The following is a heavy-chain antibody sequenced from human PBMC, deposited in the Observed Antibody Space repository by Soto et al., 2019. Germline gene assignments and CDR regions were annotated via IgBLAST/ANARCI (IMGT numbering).Heavy chain of an antibody. CDR3: AKDGSLSVAEKGVFDY. CDR1: GFTFDDYA. V-gene: IGHV3-9*01. D-gene: IGHD6-19*01. CDR2: ISWNSGSI. Sequence: EVQLVESGGGLVQPGRSLRLSCAASGFTFDDYAMHWVRQAPGKGLEWVSGISWNSGSIGYADSVKGRFTISRDNAKNSLYLQMNSLRAEDTALYYCAKDGSLSVAEKGVFDYWGQGTLVTVSS. J-gene: IGHJ4*02.